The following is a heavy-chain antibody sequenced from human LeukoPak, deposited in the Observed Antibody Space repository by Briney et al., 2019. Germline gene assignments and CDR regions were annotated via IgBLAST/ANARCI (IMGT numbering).Heavy chain of an antibody. CDR2: IKKDGGEK. CDR1: GFTFTHYW. V-gene: IGHV3-7*01. CDR3: ATPQFKSGYSYLEQAFDI. J-gene: IGHJ3*02. Sequence: GSLRLSCAASGFTFTHYWMTWVRQAPGKGLEWVANIKKDGGEKFYVDSVKGRFTISRDNAKNSLYLQMNSLRAEDTAVYYCATPQFKSGYSYLEQAFDIWGQGTMVTVSS. D-gene: IGHD5-18*01.